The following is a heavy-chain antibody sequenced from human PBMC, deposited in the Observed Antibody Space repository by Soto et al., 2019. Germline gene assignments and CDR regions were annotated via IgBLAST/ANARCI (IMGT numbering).Heavy chain of an antibody. CDR2: ISAYNGNT. D-gene: IGHD3-10*01. V-gene: IGHV1-18*01. CDR1: GYTFTSYG. J-gene: IGHJ5*02. Sequence: ASVKVSCKASGYTFTSYGISWVRQAPGQGLEWMGWISAYNGNTNYAQKLQGRVTMTTDTSTSTAYMELRSLRSDDTAVYYCARGQANYYGSGSYFGGLNWFDPWGQGTLVTSPQ. CDR3: ARGQANYYGSGSYFGGLNWFDP.